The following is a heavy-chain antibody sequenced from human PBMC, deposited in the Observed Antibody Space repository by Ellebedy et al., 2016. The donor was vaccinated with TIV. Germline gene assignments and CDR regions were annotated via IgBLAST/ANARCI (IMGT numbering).Heavy chain of an antibody. D-gene: IGHD2-15*01. V-gene: IGHV4-31*01. CDR2: IYYSGST. CDR3: ARQYCSGGSCYFDP. Sequence: PSETLSLTCTVSGGSISSGGYYWSWIRQHPGKGLEWIGYIYYSGSTYYNPSLKSLVTISVDTSKNQFSLQLSSVTAADTAVYYCARQYCSGGSCYFDPWGQGTLVTVSS. J-gene: IGHJ5*02. CDR1: GGSISSGGYY.